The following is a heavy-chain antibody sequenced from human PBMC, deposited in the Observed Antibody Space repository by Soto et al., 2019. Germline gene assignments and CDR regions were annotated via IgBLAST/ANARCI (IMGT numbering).Heavy chain of an antibody. CDR3: AKGDCSGGSCYFSAFDI. D-gene: IGHD2-15*01. Sequence: GGSLRLSCAASGFTFSSYGMLWVRQAPGKGLEWVAVISYDGTNNYYTESVKGRFTISSDNSKNTLFLQMNSLRAEDTAVYFCAKGDCSGGSCYFSAFDIWGQGTMVTVSS. V-gene: IGHV3-30*18. CDR2: ISYDGTNN. J-gene: IGHJ3*02. CDR1: GFTFSSYG.